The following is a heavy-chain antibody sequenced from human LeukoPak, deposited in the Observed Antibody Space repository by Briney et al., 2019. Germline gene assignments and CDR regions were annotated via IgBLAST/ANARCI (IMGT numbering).Heavy chain of an antibody. V-gene: IGHV3-7*01. J-gene: IGHJ3*02. CDR1: GFTFSSYW. D-gene: IGHD1-26*01. CDR3: AREGDMIDAFDI. Sequence: GGTLKLSCAASGFTFSSYWMSWVRQAPGKGLEWVANIKQDGSEKYYVDSVKGRFTISRDNAKNSLYLQMNSLRAEATAVYYCAREGDMIDAFDIWGQGTMVTVSS. CDR2: IKQDGSEK.